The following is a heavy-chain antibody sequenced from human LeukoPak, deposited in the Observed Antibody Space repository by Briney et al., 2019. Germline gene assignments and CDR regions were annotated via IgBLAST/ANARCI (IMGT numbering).Heavy chain of an antibody. Sequence: GGSLRLSCAASGFTFSSYTMNWVRQAPGKGLEWVSSITSSSSYIYYADSVKGRFTISRDNSKNTLYLQMNSLRAEDTALYYCARHYYDSSGYYYSLDNWGQGTLVTVSS. V-gene: IGHV3-21*04. D-gene: IGHD3-22*01. CDR1: GFTFSSYT. J-gene: IGHJ4*02. CDR3: ARHYYDSSGYYYSLDN. CDR2: ITSSSSYI.